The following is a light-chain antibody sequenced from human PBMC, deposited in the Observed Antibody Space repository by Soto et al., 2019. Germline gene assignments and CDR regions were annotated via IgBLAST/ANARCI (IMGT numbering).Light chain of an antibody. CDR3: QQYGSSPQT. V-gene: IGKV3-20*01. Sequence: EIVLTQSPGTLSLSPGERATLSCTASQSLSSSYLAWYQQKPGQAPRLLIYGESGRATGIPDRFSGGGSGADFALTINRLEPGDSAMYYCQQYGSSPQTFGQGTKVEIK. CDR2: GES. CDR1: QSLSSSY. J-gene: IGKJ1*01.